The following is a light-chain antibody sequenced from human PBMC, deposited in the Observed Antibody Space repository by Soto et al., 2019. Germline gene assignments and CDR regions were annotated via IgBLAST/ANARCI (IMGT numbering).Light chain of an antibody. CDR3: QQGHSFPLT. V-gene: IGKV1-12*01. CDR1: QGISGR. J-gene: IGKJ4*01. CDR2: ETS. Sequence: DIQMTQSPSSVSASVGDRVTITCRASQGISGRLAWYQQTPGKAPRLLIYETSTLQTGVPSRFSGSGSGTDFTLTISSLQPVDFAIYYCQQGHSFPLTVGGGTKVEI.